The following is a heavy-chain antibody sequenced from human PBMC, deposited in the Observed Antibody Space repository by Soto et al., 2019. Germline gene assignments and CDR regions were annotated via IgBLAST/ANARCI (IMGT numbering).Heavy chain of an antibody. J-gene: IGHJ4*02. CDR1: GFTFSSYG. D-gene: IGHD5-12*01. Sequence: QVQLVESGGGVVQPGRSLRLSCAASGFTFSSYGMQWVRQAPGKGLEWVAVLWNDGSNKYYADCVKGRVTMSRDNSRNTVYRQMSSLRAEVTGVYCWARARGPLADGSYVYEGNYWGQGTLLTVSS. CDR3: ARARGPLADGSYVYEGNY. CDR2: LWNDGSNK. V-gene: IGHV3-33*01.